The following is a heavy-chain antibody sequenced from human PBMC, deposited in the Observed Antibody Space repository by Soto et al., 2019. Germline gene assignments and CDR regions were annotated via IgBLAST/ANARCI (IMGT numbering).Heavy chain of an antibody. CDR1: GYSFINNA. Sequence: ASVKVSCKASGYSFINNAIHWVRQAPGQGLEWMGWISAYNGNTNYAQKLQGRVTMTTDTSTSTAYMELRSLRSDDTAVYYCARDTAMVPDYWGQGTLVTVSS. D-gene: IGHD5-18*01. J-gene: IGHJ4*02. CDR3: ARDTAMVPDY. CDR2: ISAYNGNT. V-gene: IGHV1-18*01.